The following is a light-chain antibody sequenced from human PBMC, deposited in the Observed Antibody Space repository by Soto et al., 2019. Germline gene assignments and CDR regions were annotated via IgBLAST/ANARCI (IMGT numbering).Light chain of an antibody. V-gene: IGKV3-15*01. CDR3: QQYINLWT. CDR1: QSVSSN. CDR2: GAS. J-gene: IGKJ1*01. Sequence: TQSPATLSLSPGERATLSCRASQSVSSNLAWYQQKPGQSPRLLIYGASTRATGVPARFSGSGSGTEFTLTISSLQSEDFAVYYCQQYINLWTFGQGTKVDIK.